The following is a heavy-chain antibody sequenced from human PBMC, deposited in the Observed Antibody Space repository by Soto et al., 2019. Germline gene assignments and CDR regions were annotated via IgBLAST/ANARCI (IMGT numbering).Heavy chain of an antibody. V-gene: IGHV3-74*01. Sequence: GGSMRLSCAASGFTVSSYWMHCDRPAPGKVLVWVSRISSDMSSTSNADSVTGRFSIARSNAKNTVKLEKDSLRAEDTAVYYCGRGIEYSAQDAWGQGTLVTVSS. D-gene: IGHD6-6*01. J-gene: IGHJ5*01. CDR2: ISSDMSST. CDR3: GRGIEYSAQDA. CDR1: GFTVSSYW.